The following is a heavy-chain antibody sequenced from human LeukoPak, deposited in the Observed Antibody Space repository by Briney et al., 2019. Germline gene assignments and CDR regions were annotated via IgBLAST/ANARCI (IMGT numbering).Heavy chain of an antibody. J-gene: IGHJ4*02. V-gene: IGHV4-39*07. CDR1: GGSISSSSYY. CDR2: IYYSGSP. D-gene: IGHD3-9*01. Sequence: PSETLSLTCTVSGGSISSSSYYWGWIRQPPGKGLEWIGSIYYSGSPYYNPSLKSRVTVSVDTSKNQFSLKLSSVTAADTAVYYCARDGGDYDILTGYYRNWIFDYWGQGTLVTVSS. CDR3: ARDGGDYDILTGYYRNWIFDY.